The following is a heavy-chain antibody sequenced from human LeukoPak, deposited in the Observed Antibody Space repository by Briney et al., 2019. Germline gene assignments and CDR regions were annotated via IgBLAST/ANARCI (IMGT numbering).Heavy chain of an antibody. CDR2: IYTSGST. V-gene: IGHV4-4*07. D-gene: IGHD6-13*01. CDR1: GGSISSYY. CDR3: ARDLDARYSSSRYGMDV. Sequence: PSETLSLTCTVSGGSISSYYWSWIRQPAGKGLEWIGRIYTSGSTNYNPSLKSRVTMSVDTSENQFSLKLSSVTAADTAVYYCARDLDARYSSSRYGMDVSGQGTTVTVSS. J-gene: IGHJ6*02.